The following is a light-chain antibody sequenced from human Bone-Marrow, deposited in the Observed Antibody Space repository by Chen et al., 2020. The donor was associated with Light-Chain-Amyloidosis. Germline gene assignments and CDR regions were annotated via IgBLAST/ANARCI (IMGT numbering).Light chain of an antibody. Sequence: EIVLTQSPGTLSLSPGERATLSCRASLSVSSDDLAWYQKKPCQAPRALFSGASSRATGIPDRFSGSGSGTDFTRTISGLEPEDFAVYYCHQYGNSPKTVGQGTKVEIK. CDR2: GAS. J-gene: IGKJ1*01. CDR3: HQYGNSPKT. CDR1: LSVSSDD. V-gene: IGKV3-20*01.